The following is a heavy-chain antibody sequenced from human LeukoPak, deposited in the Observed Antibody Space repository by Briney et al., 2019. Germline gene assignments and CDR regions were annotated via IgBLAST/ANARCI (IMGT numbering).Heavy chain of an antibody. J-gene: IGHJ5*02. CDR1: GYTFTNYT. Sequence: GASVKVSCKASGYTFTNYTINWVRLAPGQGLEWMGWINTNTGNPTYAQGFTGRFVFSLDTSVSTAYLQISSLKAEDTAVYYCASYDFWSGYGPNWFDPWGQGTLVTVSS. V-gene: IGHV7-4-1*02. CDR3: ASYDFWSGYGPNWFDP. CDR2: INTNTGNP. D-gene: IGHD3-3*01.